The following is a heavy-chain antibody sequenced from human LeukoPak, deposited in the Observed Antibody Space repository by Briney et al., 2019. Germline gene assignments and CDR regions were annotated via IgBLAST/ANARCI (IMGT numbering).Heavy chain of an antibody. CDR2: ISVSGDGT. Sequence: GGSLRLSCAASGGFAFSSYVLSWVRQAPGKGLEWVSVISVSGDGTYYANSVKGRFVISRDNSKSTLCLQMNSLRAEDTAVYYCAKQLGYCSDGSCYFPYWGQGTLVTVSS. V-gene: IGHV3-23*01. J-gene: IGHJ4*02. CDR3: AKQLGYCSDGSCYFPY. D-gene: IGHD2-15*01. CDR1: GGFAFSSYV.